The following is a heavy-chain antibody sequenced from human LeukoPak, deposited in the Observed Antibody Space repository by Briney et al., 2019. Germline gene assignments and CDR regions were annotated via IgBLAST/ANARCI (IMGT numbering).Heavy chain of an antibody. J-gene: IGHJ4*02. CDR1: GFTFSSYP. V-gene: IGHV3-30-3*01. Sequence: GGSLRLSCAPSGFTFSSYPMHWVRQAPGKGLKWVAVISYDESNKYYADSVKGRFTISRDNSKNTLYLQMNSLRAEDTAVYYCAKDGYSSGWYSRWGQGTLVTVSS. CDR2: ISYDESNK. D-gene: IGHD6-19*01. CDR3: AKDGYSSGWYSR.